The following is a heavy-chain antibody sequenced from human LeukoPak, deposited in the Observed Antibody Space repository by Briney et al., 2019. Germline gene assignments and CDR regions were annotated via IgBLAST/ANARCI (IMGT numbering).Heavy chain of an antibody. V-gene: IGHV3-23*01. D-gene: IGHD2-2*01. Sequence: GGSLRLSCAASGFTFSSYAMSWVRQGPGKGLEWVSATSGSGGSTYYADSVKGRFTISRDNSKNTLYLQLNSLRAEDTAVYYCAKGGVYCSSTSCYPFDYWGQGALVTVSS. CDR2: TSGSGGST. CDR1: GFTFSSYA. J-gene: IGHJ4*02. CDR3: AKGGVYCSSTSCYPFDY.